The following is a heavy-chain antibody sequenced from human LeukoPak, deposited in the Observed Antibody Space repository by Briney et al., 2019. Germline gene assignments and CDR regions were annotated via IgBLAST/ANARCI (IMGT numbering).Heavy chain of an antibody. J-gene: IGHJ4*02. CDR3: AKGRVLLPWGYFDY. V-gene: IGHV3-48*03. CDR1: GFTLTGFE. D-gene: IGHD2-15*01. CDR2: LDSPGHTF. Sequence: GGSLRLSCATSGFTLTGFEMNRFRQAPGPGLECVSFLDSPGHTFYYAYSVRGRFTLSRDKAKNSLYLQMNSLGADDTDVYYCAKGRVLLPWGYFDYWGQGTLVTVSS.